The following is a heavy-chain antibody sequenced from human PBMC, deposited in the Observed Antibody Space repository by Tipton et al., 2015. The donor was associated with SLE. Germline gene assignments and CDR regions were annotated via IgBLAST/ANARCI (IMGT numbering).Heavy chain of an antibody. D-gene: IGHD4-17*01. CDR3: ARDFDYGDYGWFDP. V-gene: IGHV4-61*01. J-gene: IGHJ5*02. CDR2: IYYSGST. Sequence: TLSLTCAVSGYSISSGYYWGWIRQPPGKGLEWIGYIYYSGSTNYNPSLKSRVTISVDTSKNQFSLKLSSVTAADTAVYYCARDFDYGDYGWFDPWGQGTLVTVSS. CDR1: GYSISSGYY.